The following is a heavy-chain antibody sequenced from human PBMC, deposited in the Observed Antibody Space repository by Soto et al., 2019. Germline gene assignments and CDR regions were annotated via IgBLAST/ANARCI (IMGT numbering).Heavy chain of an antibody. D-gene: IGHD3-10*01. Sequence: PSETLSLTCSVSGGSISSYYWSWIRQPPGKGLEWIGYIYYSGSTNYNPSLKSRVTISVDTSKNQFSLKLSSVTAADTAVYYCARGVLWFGELLSQPYYFDYWGQGTLVTVPS. CDR2: IYYSGST. CDR1: GGSISSYY. CDR3: ARGVLWFGELLSQPYYFDY. V-gene: IGHV4-59*01. J-gene: IGHJ4*02.